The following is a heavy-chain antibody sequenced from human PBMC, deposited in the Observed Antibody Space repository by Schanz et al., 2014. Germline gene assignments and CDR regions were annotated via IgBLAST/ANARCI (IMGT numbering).Heavy chain of an antibody. CDR1: GFTFSSHW. CDR3: ARIGGSVFDY. J-gene: IGHJ4*02. V-gene: IGHV3-74*01. Sequence: EVQLVQSGGGLVQPGGSLRLSCAASGFTFSSHWMHWVRQDPGKGLEWVSVISWNSGTIGYADSVKGRFTISRDNAKNSLYLQMNSLRAEDTAVYYCARIGGSVFDYWAQGTLVTVSS. D-gene: IGHD3-10*01. CDR2: ISWNSGTI.